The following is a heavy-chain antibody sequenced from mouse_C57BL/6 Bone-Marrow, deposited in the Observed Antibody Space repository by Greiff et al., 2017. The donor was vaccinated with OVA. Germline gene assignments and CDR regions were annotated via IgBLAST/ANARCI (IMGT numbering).Heavy chain of an antibody. V-gene: IGHV2-2*01. J-gene: IGHJ3*01. D-gene: IGHD3-2*02. CDR2: IWSGGST. Sequence: VQLQQSGPGLVQPSQSLSITCTVSGFSLTSYGVHWVRQSPGKGLEWLGVIWSGGSTDYNAAFISRLSISKDNSKSQVFFKMNSLQADDTAIYYCARGGQLSLAYWGQGTLVTVSA. CDR1: GFSLTSYG. CDR3: ARGGQLSLAY.